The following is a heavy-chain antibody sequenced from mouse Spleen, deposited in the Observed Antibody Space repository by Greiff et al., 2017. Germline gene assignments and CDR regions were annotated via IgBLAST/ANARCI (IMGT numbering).Heavy chain of an antibody. J-gene: IGHJ2*01. CDR3: ARNWAMSFDY. D-gene: IGHD3-1*01. Sequence: VKLVESGPGLVQPSQSLSITCTVSGFSLTNYGIHWVRQSPGKGLEWLGVIWSGGSTDYNAAFISRLTISKDNSKSQVFFKMNSLQADDTAIYYCARNWAMSFDYWGQGTTLTASS. V-gene: IGHV2-2*01. CDR2: IWSGGST. CDR1: GFSLTNYG.